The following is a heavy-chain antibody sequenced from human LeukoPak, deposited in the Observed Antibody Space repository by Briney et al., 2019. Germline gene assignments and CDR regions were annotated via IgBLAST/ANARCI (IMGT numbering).Heavy chain of an antibody. D-gene: IGHD1-1*01. CDR2: INQDGSEK. Sequence: GGSLRLSCAASTFTLSTYWMSWVRQAPGKGLEWVANINQDGSEKYYVDSVKGRFTISRDNAKNSLYLQMNSLRAGDTAVYYCATFWNEPYYFYGMDVWGQGTTVTVSS. J-gene: IGHJ6*02. V-gene: IGHV3-7*01. CDR3: ATFWNEPYYFYGMDV. CDR1: TFTLSTYW.